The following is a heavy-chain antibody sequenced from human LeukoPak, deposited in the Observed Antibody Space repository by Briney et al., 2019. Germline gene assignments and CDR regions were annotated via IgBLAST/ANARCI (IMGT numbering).Heavy chain of an antibody. D-gene: IGHD3-10*01. Sequence: PGGSLRLSCSASGFTFSNYAMYWVRQAPGKGLEWVAVISYDGSNKYYADSVKGRFTISRDNSKNTLYLQMNSLRAEDTAVYYCAREVLLWFGEFDYWGQGTLVTVSS. CDR1: GFTFSNYA. V-gene: IGHV3-30-3*01. CDR3: AREVLLWFGEFDY. J-gene: IGHJ4*02. CDR2: ISYDGSNK.